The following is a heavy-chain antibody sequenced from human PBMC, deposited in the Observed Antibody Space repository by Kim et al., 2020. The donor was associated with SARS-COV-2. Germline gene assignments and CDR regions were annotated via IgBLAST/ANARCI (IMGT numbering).Heavy chain of an antibody. CDR3: TRGWAGVVPSPLLGIGPHYDYYAMDC. D-gene: IGHD2-2*01. Sequence: SETLSLNCAVYGGSLTGYFWTWIRQPPGKGLEWIGEINHSRGINYNPSLKSRVTISADTSKNQFSLKLNSVSAADTAVYYCTRGWAGVVPSPLLGIGPHYDYYAMDCWGQGTTVTVSS. CDR1: GGSLTGYF. CDR2: INHSRGI. J-gene: IGHJ6*02. V-gene: IGHV4-34*01.